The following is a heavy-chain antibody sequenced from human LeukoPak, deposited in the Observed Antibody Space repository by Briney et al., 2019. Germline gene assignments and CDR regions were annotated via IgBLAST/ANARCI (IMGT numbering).Heavy chain of an antibody. CDR1: GGTFSSYA. Sequence: GASLKVSCKASGGTFSSYAISWVRQAPGQGLEWMGGIIPIFGTANYAQKFQGRVTITADESTSTAYMELSSLRAEDTAVYYCAKRGLRIAAAGTFDYWGQGTLVTVSS. V-gene: IGHV1-69*13. D-gene: IGHD6-13*01. J-gene: IGHJ4*02. CDR2: IIPIFGTA. CDR3: AKRGLRIAAAGTFDY.